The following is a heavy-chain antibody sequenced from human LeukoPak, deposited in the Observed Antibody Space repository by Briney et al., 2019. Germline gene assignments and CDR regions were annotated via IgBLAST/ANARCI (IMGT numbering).Heavy chain of an antibody. CDR3: ARAPYYSHVEFYFDY. CDR2: ISYDGSNK. J-gene: IGHJ4*02. Sequence: GGSLRLSCAASGFTFSNYAMHWVRQAPGKGLEWVAVISYDGSNKYYADSVKGRFTISRDNSKNTLYLQMNSLRAEDTAVYYCARAPYYSHVEFYFDYWGQGTLVTVSS. CDR1: GFTFSNYA. V-gene: IGHV3-30*04. D-gene: IGHD3-22*01.